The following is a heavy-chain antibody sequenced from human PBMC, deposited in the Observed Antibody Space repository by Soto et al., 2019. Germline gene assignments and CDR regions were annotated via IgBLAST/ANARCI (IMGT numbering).Heavy chain of an antibody. CDR3: AKGNTSGWYFFDY. CDR2: ISGTGRST. CDR1: GFTFSNCA. Sequence: EVQVWESGGDLVQPGGSLRLSCEASGFTFSNCAMSWVRQAPGKGLEWVSGISGTGRSTFYADSVKDRFTISRDNSKNTVYLQMTSLRAEDTAVYYCAKGNTSGWYFFDYWGQGTLVXVSS. V-gene: IGHV3-23*01. J-gene: IGHJ4*02. D-gene: IGHD6-19*01.